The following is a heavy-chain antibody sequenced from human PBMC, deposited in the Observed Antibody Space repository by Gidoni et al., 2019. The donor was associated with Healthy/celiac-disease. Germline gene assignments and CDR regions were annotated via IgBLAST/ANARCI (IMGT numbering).Heavy chain of an antibody. V-gene: IGHV4-38-2*02. CDR2: IYHSGST. Sequence: QVQLQESGPGLVKPSEPLSLTCTVSGYSISSGYYCGWIRQPPGKGLEWIGSIYHSGSTYYNPSLKSRVTISVDTSKNQFSLKLSSVTAADTAVYYCAKAGIIRKNYYGSGSYYQTGHIDYWGQGTLVTVSS. CDR3: AKAGIIRKNYYGSGSYYQTGHIDY. J-gene: IGHJ4*02. D-gene: IGHD3-10*01. CDR1: GYSISSGYY.